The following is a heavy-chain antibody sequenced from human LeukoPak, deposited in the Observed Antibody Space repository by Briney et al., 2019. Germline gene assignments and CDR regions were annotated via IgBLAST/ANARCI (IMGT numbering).Heavy chain of an antibody. V-gene: IGHV4-59*01. J-gene: IGHJ4*02. D-gene: IGHD6-19*01. Sequence: SETLSLTCTVSGGSISSYYWSWIRQPPGKGLEWSGYIYYSGSTTYNPSLKSRVTISVETSNNPFSLKLSSVTAPDTAAYYCARLAGRPLGFDSSGPGTLVTVSS. CDR3: ARLAGRPLGFDS. CDR1: GGSISSYY. CDR2: IYYSGST.